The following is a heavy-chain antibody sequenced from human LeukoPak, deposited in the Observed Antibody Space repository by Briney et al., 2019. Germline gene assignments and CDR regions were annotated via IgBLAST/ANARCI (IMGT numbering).Heavy chain of an antibody. J-gene: IGHJ4*02. CDR3: AREITMIVVASPYFDY. CDR2: INPNSGGT. Sequence: ASVKVSCKASGYTFTGYYMHWVRQAPGQGLEWMGWINPNSGGTNYAQKFQGRVTMTRDTSISTAYMELSRLRSDDTAVYYCAREITMIVVASPYFDYWGQGPLVTVSS. CDR1: GYTFTGYY. V-gene: IGHV1-2*02. D-gene: IGHD3-22*01.